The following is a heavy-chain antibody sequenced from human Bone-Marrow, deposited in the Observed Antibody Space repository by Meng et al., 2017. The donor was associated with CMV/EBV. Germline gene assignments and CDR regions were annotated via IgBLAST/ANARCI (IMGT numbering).Heavy chain of an antibody. CDR2: ISFDGTNK. D-gene: IGHD3-22*01. CDR1: GFTFSNYA. CDR3: ARDLYDYESSGYFDH. Sequence: GGSLRLSCAASGFTFSNYAIHWVRQAPGKGLEWVAVISFDGTNKYYADSVKGRFTISRDNSKNRLYLQMNSLTPEDTAVYYCARDLYDYESSGYFDHWGLGRLVTVSS. J-gene: IGHJ4*02. V-gene: IGHV3-30*04.